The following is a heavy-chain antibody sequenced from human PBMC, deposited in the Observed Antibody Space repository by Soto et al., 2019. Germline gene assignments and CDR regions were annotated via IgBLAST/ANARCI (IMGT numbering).Heavy chain of an antibody. CDR3: ARVVPGAEAWFGP. Sequence: QVQLVQSGGEVKRPGASVKVSCKTSGYTFSNYGITWGRQAPGQPLEWLGWISLYSDGTNYAQKFQGRASMTTDASTPTAYMELRSLRSDDTAVYYCARVVPGAEAWFGPWGQGTLVTVSS. J-gene: IGHJ5*02. CDR1: GYTFSNYG. D-gene: IGHD2-2*01. V-gene: IGHV1-18*01. CDR2: ISLYSDGT.